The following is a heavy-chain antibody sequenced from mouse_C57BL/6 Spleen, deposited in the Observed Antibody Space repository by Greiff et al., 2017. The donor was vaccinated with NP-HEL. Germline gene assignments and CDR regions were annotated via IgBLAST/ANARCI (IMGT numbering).Heavy chain of an antibody. V-gene: IGHV1-56*01. CDR2: IFPSGGYT. Sequence: QVQLQQPGAELVMPGASVKLSCKAPGYTFTSHWMQWVRQRPGQGLEWIGEIFPSGGYTYYNQKFKGKATLTVDTSSSTAYMQLSSLTSEDSAVYVCARAWDYWGQGTTLTVSS. CDR3: ARAWDY. J-gene: IGHJ2*01. CDR1: GYTFTSHW.